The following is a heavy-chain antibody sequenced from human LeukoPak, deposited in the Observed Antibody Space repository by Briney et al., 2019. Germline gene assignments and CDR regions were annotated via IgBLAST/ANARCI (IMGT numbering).Heavy chain of an antibody. V-gene: IGHV3-23*01. CDR3: AKSRDESRRASNY. J-gene: IGHJ4*02. CDR2: ISGSGDTT. Sequence: GGSLRHSCAASGFTFSSYAMNWVRQAPGKGLEWVSFISGSGDTTYYADSVKGRFTISRDKSKNTLYLQMNSLRAEDTAVYYCAKSRDESRRASNYWGQGTLVTVSS. D-gene: IGHD1-26*01. CDR1: GFTFSSYA.